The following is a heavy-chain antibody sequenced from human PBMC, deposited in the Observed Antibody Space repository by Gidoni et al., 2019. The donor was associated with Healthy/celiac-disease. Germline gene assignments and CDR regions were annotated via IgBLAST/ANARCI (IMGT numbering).Heavy chain of an antibody. V-gene: IGHV2-26*01. J-gene: IGHJ6*03. CDR2: IFSNDKK. Sequence: VTLKQSCPVLVKPSETLPLTCTVSGFSLSIARLGVSWIRQPPGKALEWLAHIFSNDKKSYSTALKSRLTTTKETNKSQVLLTKTNSDTVEKTTDYYGRIQEEYRAKYDYDDMDVWGKGTTVTVSS. CDR1: GFSLSIARLG. CDR3: GRIQEEYRAKYDYDDMDV. D-gene: IGHD3-16*02.